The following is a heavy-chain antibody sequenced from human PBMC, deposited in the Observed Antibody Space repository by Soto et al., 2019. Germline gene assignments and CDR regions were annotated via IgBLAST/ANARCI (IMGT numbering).Heavy chain of an antibody. D-gene: IGHD5-18*01. J-gene: IGHJ5*02. CDR1: GGTFTRDG. CDR2: IIPIFGTA. Sequence: QVQLVQSGAEVKKPGSSVKVSCKASGGTFTRDGISWVRQAPGQGLEWMGGIIPIFGTANYAQKFQGRVTIPADESTSTAYMELSSLRSEDTAVYYCARVSLPATNAIQTPPYNWFDPWGQGTLVTVSS. V-gene: IGHV1-69*01. CDR3: ARVSLPATNAIQTPPYNWFDP.